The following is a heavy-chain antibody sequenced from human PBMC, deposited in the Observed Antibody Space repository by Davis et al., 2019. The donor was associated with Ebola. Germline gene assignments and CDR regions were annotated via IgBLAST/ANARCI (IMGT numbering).Heavy chain of an antibody. V-gene: IGHV1-2*04. CDR2: INPNSGGT. D-gene: IGHD3-22*01. CDR3: ARDPKARYYYDSSGLGMDV. Sequence: ASVKVSCKASGYTFTGYYMHWVRQAPGQGLEWMGWINPNSGGTNYAQKFQGWVTMTRDTSISTAYMELSRLRSDDTAVYYCARDPKARYYYDSSGLGMDVWGQGTTVTVSS. J-gene: IGHJ6*02. CDR1: GYTFTGYY.